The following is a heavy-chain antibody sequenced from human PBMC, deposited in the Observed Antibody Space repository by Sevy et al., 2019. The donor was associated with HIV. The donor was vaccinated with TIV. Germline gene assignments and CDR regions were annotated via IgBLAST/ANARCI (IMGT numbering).Heavy chain of an antibody. CDR2: ISYDGSNK. J-gene: IGHJ6*02. D-gene: IGHD6-19*01. CDR3: ARALAVAGNYGMDV. Sequence: GGSLRLSCAASGFTFSSYAMHWVRQAPGKGLGWVAVISYDGSNKYYADSVKGRFTISRDNSKNTLYLQMNSLRAEDTAVYYCARALAVAGNYGMDVWGQGTTVTVSS. CDR1: GFTFSSYA. V-gene: IGHV3-30-3*01.